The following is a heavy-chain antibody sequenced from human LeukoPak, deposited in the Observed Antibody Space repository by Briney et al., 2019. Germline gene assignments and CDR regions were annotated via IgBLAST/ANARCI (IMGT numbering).Heavy chain of an antibody. CDR3: ARRPVVTWSEYAFDI. D-gene: IGHD4-23*01. CDR2: IYYSGST. Sequence: GSLRLSCAASGFTFSSYSMNWIRQPPGKGLEWIGSIYYSGSTYYNPSLKSRVTISVDTSKNQFSLKLSSVTAADTAVYYCARRPVVTWSEYAFDIWGQGTMVTVSS. J-gene: IGHJ3*02. V-gene: IGHV4-39*01. CDR1: GFTFSSYS.